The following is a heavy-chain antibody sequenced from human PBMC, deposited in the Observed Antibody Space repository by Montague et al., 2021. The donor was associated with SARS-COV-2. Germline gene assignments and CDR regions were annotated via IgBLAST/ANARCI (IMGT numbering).Heavy chain of an antibody. D-gene: IGHD3-10*01. V-gene: IGHV4-34*01. CDR2: IHHGGST. Sequence: SETLSLTCAVHGGSFSTYSWNWIRQPPGKGLEWIGEIHHGGSTNYNPSLKSRVTISADTSKNQFSLKLTSVAAADTAVYYCARLGDGVVPSPILGVGPYYSYYYMDVWSKGTTVTVS. CDR1: GGSFSTYS. J-gene: IGHJ6*03. CDR3: ARLGDGVVPSPILGVGPYYSYYYMDV.